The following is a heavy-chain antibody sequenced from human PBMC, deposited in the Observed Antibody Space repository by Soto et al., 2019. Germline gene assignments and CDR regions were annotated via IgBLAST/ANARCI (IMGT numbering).Heavy chain of an antibody. J-gene: IGHJ6*02. Sequence: QVQLVQSGAEVKKPGSSVKVSCKASGGTFSSYAISWVRQAPGQGLEWMGGIIPIFGTANYAQKFQGRVTITADESTSTAYMELSSLRSEDTAGYCCASAVTSGDILTDRYYYYYGMDVWGQGTTVTVSS. CDR1: GGTFSSYA. CDR3: ASAVTSGDILTDRYYYYYGMDV. CDR2: IIPIFGTA. D-gene: IGHD3-9*01. V-gene: IGHV1-69*01.